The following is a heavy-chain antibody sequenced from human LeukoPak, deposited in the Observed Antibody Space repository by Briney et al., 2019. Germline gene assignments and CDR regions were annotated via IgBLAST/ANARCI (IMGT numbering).Heavy chain of an antibody. V-gene: IGHV3-23*01. CDR2: ISGSGHST. CDR3: TRDFNWGDAG. Sequence: GGSLTLSCVGSGFTFTNSDMNWVRQPPGRGLEWVSVISGSGHSTNYADSVKGRFTISRDTSKNTLYLQMNSLRAEDTALYYCTRDFNWGDAGWGQGTLVTVSS. J-gene: IGHJ4*02. D-gene: IGHD7-27*01. CDR1: GFTFTNSD.